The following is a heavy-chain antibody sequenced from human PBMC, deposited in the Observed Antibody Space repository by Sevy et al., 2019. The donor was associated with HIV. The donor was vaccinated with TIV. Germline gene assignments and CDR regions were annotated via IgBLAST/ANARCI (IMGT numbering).Heavy chain of an antibody. Sequence: GGSLRLSCAASGFTFSSYSMSWVRQAPGKGLEWVSKISSSTTTIYYADSVKGRFTISRDNAKNSLYLQMNSLRAEDTAVYYCARDGNYDFWSGYNDWGQGTLVTVSS. CDR1: GFTFSSYS. J-gene: IGHJ4*02. V-gene: IGHV3-48*01. CDR3: ARDGNYDFWSGYND. CDR2: ISSSTTTI. D-gene: IGHD3-3*01.